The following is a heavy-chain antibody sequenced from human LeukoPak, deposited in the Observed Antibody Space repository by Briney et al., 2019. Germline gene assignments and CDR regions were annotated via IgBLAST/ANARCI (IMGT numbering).Heavy chain of an antibody. CDR2: IRYEGSKK. J-gene: IGHJ4*02. CDR3: AKDYDFWSGYYDY. D-gene: IGHD3-3*01. V-gene: IGHV3-30*02. CDR1: GFTFSSYG. Sequence: PGGSLRLSCAASGFTFSSYGMHWVRQAPGKGLEWVAFIRYEGSKKYYADSVKGRLTISRDNSKKTLYLQMNSLRAEDTAVYYCAKDYDFWSGYYDYWGQGTLVTVSS.